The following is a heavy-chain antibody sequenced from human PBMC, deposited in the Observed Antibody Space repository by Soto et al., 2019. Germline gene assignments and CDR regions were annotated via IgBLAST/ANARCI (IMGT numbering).Heavy chain of an antibody. D-gene: IGHD2-21*01. V-gene: IGHV2-5*02. Sequence: SGPTLVYPTQTLTLTCSFFGFSRSTAGVGIGWIRQPPGKGLEWLALIFWEGDRRHNPSLRSRLTITKDTSKTQVVLIMTNMDPVDTATYYCAHSLTRASCCGGNCYVFDLWGQGTPVTVSS. J-gene: IGHJ4*02. CDR1: GFSRSTAGVG. CDR3: AHSLTRASCCGGNCYVFDL. CDR2: IFWEGDR.